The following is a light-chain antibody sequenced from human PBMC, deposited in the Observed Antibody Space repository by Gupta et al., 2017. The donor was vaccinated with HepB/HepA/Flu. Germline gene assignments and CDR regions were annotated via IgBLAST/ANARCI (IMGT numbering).Light chain of an antibody. CDR1: SDDVGSYKY. V-gene: IGLV2-14*03. Sequence: QSALPQPASVSGSPGQSITISCTGTSDDVGSYKYVSWYQQHPGKAPKLIIYDVSNRPAGVSNRFSGSKSGNTAYLTISGLQAEDEADYYCSSYTSTSTRVFGGGTKL. CDR2: DVS. CDR3: SSYTSTSTRV. J-gene: IGLJ3*02.